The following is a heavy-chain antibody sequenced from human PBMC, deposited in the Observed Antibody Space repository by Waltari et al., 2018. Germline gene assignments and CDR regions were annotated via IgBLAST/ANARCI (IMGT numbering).Heavy chain of an antibody. D-gene: IGHD6-13*01. J-gene: IGHJ6*02. CDR3: AGRYSSSWYYYYYGMDV. V-gene: IGHV4-34*01. Sequence: QVQLQQWGAGLLKPSETLSLTCAVYGGSFSGYYWSWIRQPPGKGLEWIGEINHSGSTNYNPSLKGRVTISVDTSKNQFSLKLSSVTAADTAVYYCAGRYSSSWYYYYYGMDVWGQGTTVTVSS. CDR1: GGSFSGYY. CDR2: INHSGST.